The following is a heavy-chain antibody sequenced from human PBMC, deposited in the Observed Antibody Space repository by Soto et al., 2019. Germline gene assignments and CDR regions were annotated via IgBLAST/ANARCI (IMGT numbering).Heavy chain of an antibody. CDR3: ESNGAAIWLGY. V-gene: IGHV5-10-1*01. CDR2: IDPSDSYI. Sequence: LGESLKISCKTSGYTFSGHWISWVRQVPGKGLQWMGNIDPSDSYINYNPAFRGHVTFSVDKSSSTAYLHWRSLGPSDTAIYYCESNGAAIWLGYWGQGTLVTFSS. J-gene: IGHJ4*02. D-gene: IGHD6-19*01. CDR1: GYTFSGHW.